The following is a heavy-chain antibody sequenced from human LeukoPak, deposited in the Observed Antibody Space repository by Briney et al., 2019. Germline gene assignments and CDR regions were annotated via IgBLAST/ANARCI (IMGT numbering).Heavy chain of an antibody. CDR1: GFTFSSYA. J-gene: IGHJ4*02. D-gene: IGHD3-22*01. CDR2: ISSSSSYI. V-gene: IGHV3-21*01. CDR3: ARAFYDSSGYYWFSY. Sequence: GGSLRLSCAASGFTFSSYAMSWVRQAPGKGLEWVSSISSSSSYIYYADSVKGRFTISRDNAKNSLYLQMNSLRAEDTAVYYCARAFYDSSGYYWFSYWGQGTLVTVSS.